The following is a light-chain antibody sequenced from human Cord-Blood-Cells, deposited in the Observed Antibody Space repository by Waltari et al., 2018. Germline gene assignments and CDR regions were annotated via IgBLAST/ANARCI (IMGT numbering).Light chain of an antibody. CDR1: TGDFGGNTF. CDR2: DVS. Sequence: SALPHLPPVSGSPGRSVTLPSTGTTGDFGGNTFSSWYQQHPGKAPKLMIYDVSKRPSGVPDRFSGSKSGNTASLTISGLQAEDEADYYCCSYAGSYTWVFGGGTKLTVL. J-gene: IGLJ3*02. CDR3: CSYAGSYTWV. V-gene: IGLV2-11*01.